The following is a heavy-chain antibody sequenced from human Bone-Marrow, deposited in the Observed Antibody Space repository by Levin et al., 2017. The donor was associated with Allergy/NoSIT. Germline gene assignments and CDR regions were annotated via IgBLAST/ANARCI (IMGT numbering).Heavy chain of an antibody. CDR1: GFTFSSYG. D-gene: IGHD2-21*02. Sequence: GGSLRLSCAASGFTFSSYGMHWVRQAPGKGLEWVAVISYDGSNKYYADSVKGRFTISRDNSKNTLYLQMNSLRAEDTAVYYCAKDGAVTAHSGYGMDVWGQGTTVTVSS. J-gene: IGHJ6*02. V-gene: IGHV3-30*18. CDR2: ISYDGSNK. CDR3: AKDGAVTAHSGYGMDV.